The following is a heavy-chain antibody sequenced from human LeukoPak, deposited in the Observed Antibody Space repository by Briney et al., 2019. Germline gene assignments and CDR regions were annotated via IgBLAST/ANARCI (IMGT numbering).Heavy chain of an antibody. D-gene: IGHD2-2*01. CDR2: ISSSGSTI. V-gene: IGHV3-11*04. CDR1: GFTFSDYY. J-gene: IGHJ4*02. CDR3: ARHFCSSTSCSN. Sequence: GGSLRLSCAASGFTFSDYYMSWIRQAPGKGLEWVSYISSSGSTIYYADSVKGRFTISRDNAKNSLYLQMNSLRTEDTAVYYCARHFCSSTSCSNWGQGTLVTVSS.